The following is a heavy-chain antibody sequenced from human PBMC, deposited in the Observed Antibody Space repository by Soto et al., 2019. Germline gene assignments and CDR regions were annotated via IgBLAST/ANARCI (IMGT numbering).Heavy chain of an antibody. Sequence: EVQLVESGGTLVQPGGSLRLSCADSGFSFSSYWMHWVRQGPGKGLVWVARINTDGSSTNYADSVKGRFTISRDHAKNTLYLQMNSLRAEDTAVYYCARSPGGYYIDWGQGTMVTVSS. CDR1: GFSFSSYW. J-gene: IGHJ3*01. CDR3: ARSPGGYYID. V-gene: IGHV3-74*01. D-gene: IGHD3-9*01. CDR2: INTDGSST.